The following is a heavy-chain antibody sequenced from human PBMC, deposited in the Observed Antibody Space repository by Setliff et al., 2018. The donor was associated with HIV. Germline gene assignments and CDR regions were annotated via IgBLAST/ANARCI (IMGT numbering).Heavy chain of an antibody. CDR3: ARDPGGYDSSGFDAFDI. CDR1: GGTFSSYA. J-gene: IGHJ3*02. V-gene: IGHV1-69*13. D-gene: IGHD3-22*01. CDR2: ITPIFGTA. Sequence: ASVKVSCKASGGTFSSYAISWVRQAPGQGLEWMGGITPIFGTANYAQKFQGRVTITADESTSTAYMELSSLRSEDTAVYYCARDPGGYDSSGFDAFDIWGQGTMVTVSS.